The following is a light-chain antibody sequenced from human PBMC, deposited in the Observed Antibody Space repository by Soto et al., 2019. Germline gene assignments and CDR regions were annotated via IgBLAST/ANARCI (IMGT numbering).Light chain of an antibody. V-gene: IGKV1-33*01. CDR2: DAS. CDR1: QDARKY. CDR3: QQRHNLPHT. Sequence: DIQMTQSPSSLSASVGDRVTITCQASQDARKYLSWYQQKARKAPKLLIYDASDLETGVPSRFNGSGSGTDFTFTISSLQPEDIATYYCQQRHNLPHTFGPGTKVDIK. J-gene: IGKJ3*01.